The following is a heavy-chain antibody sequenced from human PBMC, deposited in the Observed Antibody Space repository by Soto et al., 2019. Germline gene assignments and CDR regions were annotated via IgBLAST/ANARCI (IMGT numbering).Heavy chain of an antibody. CDR2: IYHSGST. Sequence: PSETLSITCAVSSGSISISNWWSWVRQPPGKGLEWIGEIYHSGSTNYNPSLKSRVTISVDKSKNQFSLKLSSVTAADTAVYYCARGSRYGYYYYMDVWSKGTTVTVSS. CDR1: SGSISISNW. V-gene: IGHV4-4*02. CDR3: ARGSRYGYYYYMDV. D-gene: IGHD6-13*01. J-gene: IGHJ6*03.